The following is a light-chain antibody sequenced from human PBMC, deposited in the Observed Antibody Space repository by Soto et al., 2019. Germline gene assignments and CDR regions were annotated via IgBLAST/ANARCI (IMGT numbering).Light chain of an antibody. V-gene: IGKV3-15*01. CDR3: QQYNSWPPIT. CDR2: GAS. J-gene: IGKJ5*01. CDR1: ESVSSN. Sequence: EVVMTQSPATLSVSQGERATLSCRASESVSSNLAWYQQRPGQAPRLVIFGASTRATGIPARFSGGGSGTEFTLTISSLQSEDFAVYYCQQYNSWPPITFGQGTRREIK.